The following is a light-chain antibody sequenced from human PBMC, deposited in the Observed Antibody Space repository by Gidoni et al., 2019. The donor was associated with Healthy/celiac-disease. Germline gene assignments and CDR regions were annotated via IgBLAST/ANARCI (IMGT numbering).Light chain of an antibody. J-gene: IGKJ1*01. CDR2: LGS. V-gene: IGKV2-28*01. CDR3: MQALQTPRT. CDR1: QSLLHSNGYNY. Sequence: DVGRTQSQRPWPVTPGEPASISCGSSQSLLHSNGYNYLDWYLQKPGRSPQLLIYLGSNRASGVPDRFSGSGSGTDFTLKISRVEAEDVGVYYCMQALQTPRTFGQGTKVEIK.